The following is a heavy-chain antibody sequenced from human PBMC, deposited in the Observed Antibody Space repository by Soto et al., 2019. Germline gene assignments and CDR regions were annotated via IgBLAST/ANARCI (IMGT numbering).Heavy chain of an antibody. CDR3: AQLCDSMQGIGY. CDR2: IYPGDSST. J-gene: IGHJ4*02. CDR1: GYSFVACW. D-gene: IGHD2-8*01. Sequence: PGESLTISCKGSGYSFVACWIAWVRHMPGKGLEWMGAIYPGDSSTRYSPSVQGQVTFSADKTISTAYLQWNSLQASDTALYYCAQLCDSMQGIGYWGPETLVTVSS. V-gene: IGHV5-51*01.